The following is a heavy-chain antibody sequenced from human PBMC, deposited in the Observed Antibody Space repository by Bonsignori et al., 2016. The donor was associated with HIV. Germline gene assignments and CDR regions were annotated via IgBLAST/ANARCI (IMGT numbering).Heavy chain of an antibody. Sequence: WIRQPPGKGLEWIGSIYHSGSTYYNPSLKSRVTISVDTSKNQFSLKLSSVTAADTAVYYCARAIANYDILTGGDPFDYWGQGTLVTVSS. CDR2: IYHSGST. J-gene: IGHJ4*02. V-gene: IGHV4-38-2*01. D-gene: IGHD3-9*01. CDR3: ARAIANYDILTGGDPFDY.